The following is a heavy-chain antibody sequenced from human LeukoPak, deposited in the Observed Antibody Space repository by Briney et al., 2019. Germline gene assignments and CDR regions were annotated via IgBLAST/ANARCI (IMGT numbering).Heavy chain of an antibody. CDR2: INAGNGNT. Sequence: ASVKVSCKASGYTFTSYAMHWVRQAPGQRLEWMGWINAGNGNTKYSQKFQGRVTITRDTSASTAYMELSSLRSEGTAVYYCARVGIVVVPAAMLDYWGQGTLVTVSS. CDR3: ARVGIVVVPAAMLDY. CDR1: GYTFTSYA. V-gene: IGHV1-3*01. J-gene: IGHJ4*02. D-gene: IGHD2-2*01.